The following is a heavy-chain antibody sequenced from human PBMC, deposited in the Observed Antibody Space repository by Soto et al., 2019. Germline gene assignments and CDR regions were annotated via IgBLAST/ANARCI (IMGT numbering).Heavy chain of an antibody. J-gene: IGHJ4*02. Sequence: GGSLRLSCAASGFKFSNYAMSWVRQAPGKGLEWVSLISATGGGTYYADSVKGRFTTSRDNSHNTLYLQVHSLTAEDTAVYYCAKDRRAGGNSAFYFDFWGQGAQVTVSS. CDR2: ISATGGGT. CDR1: GFKFSNYA. D-gene: IGHD3-16*01. CDR3: AKDRRAGGNSAFYFDF. V-gene: IGHV3-23*01.